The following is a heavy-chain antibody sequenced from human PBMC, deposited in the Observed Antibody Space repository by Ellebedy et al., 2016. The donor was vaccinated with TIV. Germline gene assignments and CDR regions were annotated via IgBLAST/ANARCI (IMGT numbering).Heavy chain of an antibody. CDR3: ARAREPGYFAYYYYGMDV. J-gene: IGHJ6*02. Sequence: PGGSLRLSCAASGFIFGDYYMSWVRQAPGKGLEWVSYISNTGSHTYFADSVKGRFTVARDSAQNSVYLQMTSLRAEDTAVYYCARAREPGYFAYYYYGMDVWGQGTTVTVSS. CDR1: GFIFGDYY. D-gene: IGHD3-9*01. CDR2: ISNTGSHT. V-gene: IGHV3-11*01.